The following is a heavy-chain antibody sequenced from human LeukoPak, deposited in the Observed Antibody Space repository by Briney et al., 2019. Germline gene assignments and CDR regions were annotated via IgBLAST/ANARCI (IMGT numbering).Heavy chain of an antibody. J-gene: IGHJ4*02. D-gene: IGHD6-13*01. V-gene: IGHV1-2*02. CDR2: INPNSGGT. Sequence: ASVKVSCKASGYTFTGYYMHWVRQAPGQGLEWMGWINPNSGGTNYAQKLQGRVTMTRDTSISTAYMELNRLSSDDKAVYYCARDKGIAAAGIDYWGQGTLVTVSS. CDR1: GYTFTGYY. CDR3: ARDKGIAAAGIDY.